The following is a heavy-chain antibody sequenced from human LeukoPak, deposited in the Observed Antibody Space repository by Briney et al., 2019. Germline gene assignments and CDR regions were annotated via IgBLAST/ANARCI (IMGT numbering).Heavy chain of an antibody. CDR3: ARGPGTDYYYYYYMDV. V-gene: IGHV1-18*01. CDR2: ISAYNGNT. Sequence: GASVKVSCKASGYTFTSYGISWVRQAPGQGLEWMGWISAYNGNTNYAQKLQGRVTITRNTSISTAYMELSSLRSEDTAVYYCARGPGTDYYYYYYMDVWGKGTTVTVSS. CDR1: GYTFTSYG. J-gene: IGHJ6*03.